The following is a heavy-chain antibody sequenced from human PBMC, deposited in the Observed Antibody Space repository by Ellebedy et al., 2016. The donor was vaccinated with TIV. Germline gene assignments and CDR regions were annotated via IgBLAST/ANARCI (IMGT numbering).Heavy chain of an antibody. CDR1: GYPFTKYY. J-gene: IGHJ6*02. Sequence: ASVKVSCKASGYPFTKYYFHWIRQAPGQGLEWMGVLDARAGSTTYAETLQGRISMTRDMSTRTVYMELSGLTSDDTAVYYCAREEMYFYDSAGFYYGSHGMDVWGQGTTVIVSS. D-gene: IGHD3-22*01. CDR3: AREEMYFYDSAGFYYGSHGMDV. V-gene: IGHV1-46*01. CDR2: LDARAGST.